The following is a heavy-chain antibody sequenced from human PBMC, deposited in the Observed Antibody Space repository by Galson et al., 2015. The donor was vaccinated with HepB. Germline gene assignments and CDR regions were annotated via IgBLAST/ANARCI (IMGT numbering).Heavy chain of an antibody. D-gene: IGHD5-18*01. CDR3: ARGTGFRGYSYGLSFDY. J-gene: IGHJ4*02. Sequence: SVKVSCKASGGTFSSYAISWVRQAPGQGLEWMGGIIPIFGTANYAQKFQGRVTITADESTSTAYMELSSLRSEDTAVYYCARGTGFRGYSYGLSFDYWGQGTLVTVSS. V-gene: IGHV1-69*13. CDR2: IIPIFGTA. CDR1: GGTFSSYA.